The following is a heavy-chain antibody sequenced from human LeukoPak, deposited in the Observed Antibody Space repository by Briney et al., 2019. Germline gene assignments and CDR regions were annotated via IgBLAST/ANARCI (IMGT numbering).Heavy chain of an antibody. J-gene: IGHJ5*02. V-gene: IGHV3-23*01. CDR2: IVASYEGT. Sequence: GGSLRLSCSASGFSFSSYAMIWVRQAPGKGLEWVSSIVASYEGTFYANSVRGRFTISRDNSRSTMYLQMNSLRAEDTEVYYCARGKAGGLVALFDPWGPGTLVTVSS. D-gene: IGHD3/OR15-3a*01. CDR3: ARGKAGGLVALFDP. CDR1: GFSFSSYA.